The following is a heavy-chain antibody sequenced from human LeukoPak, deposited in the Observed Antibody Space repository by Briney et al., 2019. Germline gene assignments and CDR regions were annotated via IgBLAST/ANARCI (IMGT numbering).Heavy chain of an antibody. CDR1: GYTFTGYY. Sequence: ASVKVSCKTSGYTFTGYYMHWVRQAPGQGLEWMGWINPNSGGTNYAQKFQGRVTMTRDTSISTAYMELSRLRSDDTAVYYCARAIAARRSPYYMDVWGKGTTVTVSS. V-gene: IGHV1-2*02. CDR2: INPNSGGT. J-gene: IGHJ6*03. D-gene: IGHD6-6*01. CDR3: ARAIAARRSPYYMDV.